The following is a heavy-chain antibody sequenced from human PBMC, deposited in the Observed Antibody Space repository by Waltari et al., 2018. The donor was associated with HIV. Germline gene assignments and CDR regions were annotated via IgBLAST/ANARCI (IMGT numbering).Heavy chain of an antibody. CDR1: INTFANYV. D-gene: IGHD6-19*01. V-gene: IGHV1-8*01. J-gene: IGHJ4*02. Sequence: QEDLVQSGAAVKKPGASVRISCKTSINTFANYVVYWLRQAPGQSLQWLGWIHPDSPVPRYSPDFEDRVTITRDPSLNVIYMGISSLTYEDTAVYFCTSGPQNGWFVDWGQGTLVSVS. CDR3: TSGPQNGWFVD. CDR2: IHPDSPVP.